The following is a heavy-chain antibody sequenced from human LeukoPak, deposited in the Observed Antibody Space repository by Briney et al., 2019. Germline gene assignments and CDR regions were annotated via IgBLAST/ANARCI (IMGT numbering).Heavy chain of an antibody. D-gene: IGHD3-16*02. CDR2: IWYDGSNK. Sequence: PGRSLRLSCAASGFTFSSYGMHWVRQAPGKGLEWVAVIWYDGSNKYYADSVKGRFTISRDNSKNTLYLQMNSLRAEDTAVYYCARGYYVWGSYRSSFDYWGQGTLVTVSS. CDR3: ARGYYVWGSYRSSFDY. V-gene: IGHV3-33*01. J-gene: IGHJ4*02. CDR1: GFTFSSYG.